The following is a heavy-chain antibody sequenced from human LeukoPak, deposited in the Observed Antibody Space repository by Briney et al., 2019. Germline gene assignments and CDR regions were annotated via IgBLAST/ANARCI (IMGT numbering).Heavy chain of an antibody. Sequence: SETLSLTCTVSGGSISSYYWSWIRQPPGKGLEYIGYIYYSGSTNYNPSLKSRVTISVDTSKNQFSLKLSSVTAADTAVYYCARDLRGGYYDSSGYSAAYNWFDPWGQGTLVTVSS. CDR1: GGSISSYY. CDR2: IYYSGST. J-gene: IGHJ5*02. D-gene: IGHD3-22*01. CDR3: ARDLRGGYYDSSGYSAAYNWFDP. V-gene: IGHV4-59*01.